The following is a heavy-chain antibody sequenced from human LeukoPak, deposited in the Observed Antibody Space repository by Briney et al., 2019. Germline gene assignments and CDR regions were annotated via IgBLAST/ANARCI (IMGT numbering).Heavy chain of an antibody. Sequence: GASVKVSCKAPGYTFTSYAMNWVRQAPGQGLEWMGWINTNTGNPTSAQGFTGRFVFSLDTSVSTAYLQISSLKAEDTAVYYCAISPVYYDILTGYYKASPLDYWGQGTLVTVSS. CDR1: GYTFTSYA. V-gene: IGHV7-4-1*02. J-gene: IGHJ4*02. D-gene: IGHD3-9*01. CDR2: INTNTGNP. CDR3: AISPVYYDILTGYYKASPLDY.